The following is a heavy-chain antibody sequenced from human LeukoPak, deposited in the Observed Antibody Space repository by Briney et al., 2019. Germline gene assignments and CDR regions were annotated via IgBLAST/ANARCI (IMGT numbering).Heavy chain of an antibody. D-gene: IGHD3-3*01. CDR2: INHSGNT. J-gene: IGHJ4*02. V-gene: IGHV4-34*01. CDR1: GGSFSDYY. CDR3: ARGREYYDFWSGYYLYYFDY. Sequence: SETLSLTCTVYGGSFSDYYWTWIRQSPGKGLEWIGEINHSGNTNYNPSLKSRVTISIDTSKNQFSLKLSSVTAADTAVYYCARGREYYDFWSGYYLYYFDYWGQGTLVTVSS.